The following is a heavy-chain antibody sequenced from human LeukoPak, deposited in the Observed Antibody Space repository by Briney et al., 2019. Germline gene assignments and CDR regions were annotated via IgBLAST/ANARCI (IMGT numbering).Heavy chain of an antibody. CDR1: GGSFSGYY. CDR3: ARADQYVWGSYRYPSLGPPQAYYFDY. V-gene: IGHV4-34*01. J-gene: IGHJ4*02. Sequence: SETLSLTCAVYGGSFSGYYWSWIRQPPGKGLEWIVEINHSGSTNYNPSLKSRVTISVDTSKNQFSLKLSSVTAADTAVYYCARADQYVWGSYRYPSLGPPQAYYFDYWGQGTLVTVSS. CDR2: INHSGST. D-gene: IGHD3-16*02.